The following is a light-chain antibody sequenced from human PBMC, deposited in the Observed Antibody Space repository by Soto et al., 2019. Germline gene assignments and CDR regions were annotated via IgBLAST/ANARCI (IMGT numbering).Light chain of an antibody. V-gene: IGLV2-14*03. CDR1: TSDVGGYIY. CDR2: DVS. CDR3: SSNSGSSTV. J-gene: IGLJ3*02. Sequence: QSVLTQPASVSGSPGQSITISCTGTTSDVGGYIYVSWYQQHPGKVPKLMTYDVSNRPSGVSDRFSGSKSGNTASLTISGLQAEDEADYYCSSNSGSSTVFGGGTKLTVL.